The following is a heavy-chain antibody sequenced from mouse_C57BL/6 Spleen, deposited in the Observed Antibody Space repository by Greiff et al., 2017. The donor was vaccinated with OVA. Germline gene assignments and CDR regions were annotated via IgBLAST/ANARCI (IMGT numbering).Heavy chain of an antibody. V-gene: IGHV1-4*01. D-gene: IGHD4-1*01. J-gene: IGHJ2*01. Sequence: QVQLQQSGAELARPGASVKMSCKASGYTFTSYTMHWVKQRPGQGLEWIGYITPSSGYTKYNQKFKDKATLTADKSSSTAYMQLSSLTSEDAAVYYWARDWDVRGYYCDYGGQGTTRTVSS. CDR3: ARDWDVRGYYCDY. CDR2: ITPSSGYT. CDR1: GYTFTSYT.